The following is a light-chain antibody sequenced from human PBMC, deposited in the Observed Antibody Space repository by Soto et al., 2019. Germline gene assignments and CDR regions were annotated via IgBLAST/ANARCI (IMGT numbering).Light chain of an antibody. J-gene: IGLJ1*01. V-gene: IGLV2-14*01. Sequence: QSALTQPASVSGSPGQSITVSCTGTSSDVGGYNYVSWYQQHPGKAPKLMIYEVSNRPSGVSNRFSASKSGNTASLTISGLQAEDEADYYCSSYTSSSTDVFGTGTKLTVL. CDR2: EVS. CDR1: SSDVGGYNY. CDR3: SSYTSSSTDV.